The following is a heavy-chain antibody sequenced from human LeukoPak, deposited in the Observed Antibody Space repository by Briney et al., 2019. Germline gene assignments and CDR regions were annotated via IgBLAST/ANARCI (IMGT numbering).Heavy chain of an antibody. V-gene: IGHV3-21*01. CDR3: ARDLSGVAGYTYGRGIDY. CDR2: ISSSGSYI. J-gene: IGHJ4*02. CDR1: GFTFSSYS. D-gene: IGHD5-18*01. Sequence: GGSLRLSCAASGFTFSSYSMNWVRQPPGKGLEWVSSISSSGSYIYYAALVKGRFTISRDNAKNSLYLQMNSLRAEDTAVYYCARDLSGVAGYTYGRGIDYWGQGTLVTVSS.